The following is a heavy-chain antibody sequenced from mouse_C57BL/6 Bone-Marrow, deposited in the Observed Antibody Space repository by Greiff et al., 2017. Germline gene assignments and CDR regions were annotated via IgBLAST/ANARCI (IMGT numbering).Heavy chain of an antibody. CDR1: GYTFTSYW. CDR3: EGGSSSHFDV. Sequence: QVQLQQPGAELVKPGASVKMSCKASGYTFTSYWITWVKQSPGQGLEWIGDIYPGSGSTNYNEKFKSKVTLTLYKSSSTAYMQLSSLTSEDSAVYYCEGGSSSHFDVWGTGTTVTVSS. V-gene: IGHV1-55*01. D-gene: IGHD1-1*01. J-gene: IGHJ1*03. CDR2: IYPGSGST.